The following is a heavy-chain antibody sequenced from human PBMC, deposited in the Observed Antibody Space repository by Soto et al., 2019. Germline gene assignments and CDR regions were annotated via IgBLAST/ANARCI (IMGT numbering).Heavy chain of an antibody. CDR3: ARGASRMGEVIPTPFDY. CDR2: IYYSGST. D-gene: IGHD3-16*01. Sequence: SETLSLTCTVSGGSISSYYWSWILQPPGKGLEWIGYIYYSGSTNYNPSLKSRVTISVDTSKNQFSLKLSSVTAADTAVYYCARGASRMGEVIPTPFDYWGQGTLVTVSS. CDR1: GGSISSYY. J-gene: IGHJ4*02. V-gene: IGHV4-59*01.